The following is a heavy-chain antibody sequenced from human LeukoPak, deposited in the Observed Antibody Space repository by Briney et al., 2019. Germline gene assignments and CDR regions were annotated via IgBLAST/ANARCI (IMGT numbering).Heavy chain of an antibody. Sequence: PSETLSLTCAVYGGSFSGYYWSWIRQPPGKGLEWIGEINHSGSTNYNPSLKSRVTISVDTSKNQFSLKLSSVTAADTAVYYCVNAPDYYYGAFDIWGQGTMVTVSS. CDR2: INHSGST. D-gene: IGHD3-22*01. J-gene: IGHJ3*02. V-gene: IGHV4-34*01. CDR3: VNAPDYYYGAFDI. CDR1: GGSFSGYY.